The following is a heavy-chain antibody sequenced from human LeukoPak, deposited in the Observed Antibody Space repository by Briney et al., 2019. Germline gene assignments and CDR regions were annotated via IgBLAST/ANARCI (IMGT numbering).Heavy chain of an antibody. CDR2: ISGSGGTT. D-gene: IGHD3-9*01. CDR3: AKVSESNYDILTGYYTPYYFDY. Sequence: PGGSLRLSCAASGFTFSSYAMSWVRQAPGKGLEWVSGISGSGGTTYNADSVRGRFTISRDNSKNTLYLQMNSLRADDTAVYYCAKVSESNYDILTGYYTPYYFDYWGQGTLVTVSS. J-gene: IGHJ4*02. V-gene: IGHV3-23*01. CDR1: GFTFSSYA.